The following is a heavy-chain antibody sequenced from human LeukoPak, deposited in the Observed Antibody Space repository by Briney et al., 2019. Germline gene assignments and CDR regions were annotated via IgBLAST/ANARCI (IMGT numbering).Heavy chain of an antibody. D-gene: IGHD2-15*01. Sequence: SETLSLTCTVSGGSISSSIYYWGWIRQPPGKGLEWIGSIYYRGSTYYNPSLKRRVAISVDTSKNQFSLKLSSVTAADTAVYYCARGGYCSGGSCCSNYWGQGTLVTVSS. J-gene: IGHJ4*02. CDR3: ARGGYCSGGSCCSNY. CDR2: IYYRGST. V-gene: IGHV4-39*07. CDR1: GGSISSSIYY.